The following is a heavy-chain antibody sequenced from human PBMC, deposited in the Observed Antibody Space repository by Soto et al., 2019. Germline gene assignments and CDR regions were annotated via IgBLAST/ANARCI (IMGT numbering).Heavy chain of an antibody. CDR3: ARICLTDAYYYGIDV. Sequence: SETRSLTCAILGHRVSSNSAALNWIRQSPARGTEWLRRRSYRSKWYNNYAVSVKSRITVDPDTNKNQVCLQLNSVTHEDTAVYYSARICLTDAYYYGIDVWGKGPTVTVSS. J-gene: IGHJ6*04. D-gene: IGHD3-16*01. CDR2: RSYRSKWYN. V-gene: IGHV6-1*01. CDR1: GHRVSSNSAA.